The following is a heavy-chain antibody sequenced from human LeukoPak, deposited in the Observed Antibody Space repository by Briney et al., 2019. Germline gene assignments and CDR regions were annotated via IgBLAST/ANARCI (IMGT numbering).Heavy chain of an antibody. CDR3: ASLYCSSTSCYRVTWFDP. V-gene: IGHV4-34*01. D-gene: IGHD2-2*01. CDR1: GGSFSGYY. J-gene: IGHJ5*02. CDR2: INHSGST. Sequence: PSETLSLTCAVYGGSFSGYYWSWIRQPPGKGLEWIGEINHSGSTNYNPSLKSRVTISVDTSKNQFSLKLSSVTAADTAVYYCASLYCSSTSCYRVTWFDPWGQGTPVTVSS.